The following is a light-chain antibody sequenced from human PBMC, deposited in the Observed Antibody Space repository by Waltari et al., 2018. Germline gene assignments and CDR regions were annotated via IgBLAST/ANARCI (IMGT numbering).Light chain of an antibody. CDR3: QTWGTDTVV. CDR2: VSSDGSQ. V-gene: IGLV4-69*01. Sequence: QLVLTQSPSASASLGASVKLTCTLSSGHSSYAIAWLQQQPEKGPRYLMKVSSDGSQSRGDVIPDRFSGSSSGTERYLSISRLQYEDEADYYCQTWGTDTVVFGGGTKLTVL. CDR1: SGHSSYA. J-gene: IGLJ2*01.